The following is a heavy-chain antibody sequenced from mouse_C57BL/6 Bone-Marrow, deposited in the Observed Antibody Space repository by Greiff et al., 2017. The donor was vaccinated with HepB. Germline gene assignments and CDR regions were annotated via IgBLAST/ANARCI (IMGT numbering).Heavy chain of an antibody. CDR3: AKRVFIYYYGSSYAWFAY. CDR1: GYTFTSYW. CDR2: INPSSGYT. J-gene: IGHJ3*01. Sequence: QVQLQQSGAELAKPGASVKLSCKASGYTFTSYWMHWVKQRPGQGLEWIGNINPSSGYTKYNQKFKDKATLTADKSSSTAYMQLSSLTYEDSAVYYCAKRVFIYYYGSSYAWFAYWGQGTLVTVSA. D-gene: IGHD1-1*01. V-gene: IGHV1-7*01.